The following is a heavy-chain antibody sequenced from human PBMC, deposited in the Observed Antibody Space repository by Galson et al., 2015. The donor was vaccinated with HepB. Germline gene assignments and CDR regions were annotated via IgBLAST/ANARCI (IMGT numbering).Heavy chain of an antibody. J-gene: IGHJ6*02. D-gene: IGHD3-3*01. Sequence: SLRLSCAASGFTFSSYGMHWVRQAPGKGLEWVAVIWYDGSNKYYADSVKGRFTISRDNSKNTLYLQMNSLRAEDTAVYYCARERLRFLETYGMDVWGQGTTVTVSS. CDR3: ARERLRFLETYGMDV. CDR1: GFTFSSYG. CDR2: IWYDGSNK. V-gene: IGHV3-33*08.